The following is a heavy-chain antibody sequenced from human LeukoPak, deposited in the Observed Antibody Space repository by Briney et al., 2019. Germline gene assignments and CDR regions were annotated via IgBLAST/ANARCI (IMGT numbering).Heavy chain of an antibody. CDR2: IYYSGST. Sequence: SETLSLTCTVSGGSISSYYWSWIRQPPGKGLEWIGYIYYSGSTNYNPSLKSRVTISVDTSKNQFSLKLSSVTAADTAVYYCARQSYCSSTSCYLHFDYWGQGTLVTVSS. D-gene: IGHD2-2*01. CDR3: ARQSYCSSTSCYLHFDY. CDR1: GGSISSYY. V-gene: IGHV4-59*08. J-gene: IGHJ4*02.